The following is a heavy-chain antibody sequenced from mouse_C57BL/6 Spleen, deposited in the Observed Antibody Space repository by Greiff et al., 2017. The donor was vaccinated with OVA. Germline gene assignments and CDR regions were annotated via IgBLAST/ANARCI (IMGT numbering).Heavy chain of an antibody. CDR3: GGSSAWFAY. CDR1: GYTFTSCW. CDR2: IDPSDSYT. Sequence: QVQLQQPGAELVRPGTSVKLSCKASGYTFTSCWMHWVKQRPGQGLEWIGVIDPSDSYTNYNQKFKGKATLTVDTSSSTAYMQLSSLTSEDSAVYYCGGSSAWFAYWGQGTLVTVSA. D-gene: IGHD6-1*01. V-gene: IGHV1-59*01. J-gene: IGHJ3*01.